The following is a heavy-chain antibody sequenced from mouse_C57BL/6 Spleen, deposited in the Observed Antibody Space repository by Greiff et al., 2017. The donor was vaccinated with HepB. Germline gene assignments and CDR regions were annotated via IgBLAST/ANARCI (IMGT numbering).Heavy chain of an antibody. CDR2: IRLKSDNYAT. V-gene: IGHV6-3*01. Sequence: EVMLVESGGGLVQPGGSMKLSCVASGFTFSNYWMNWVRQSPEKGLEWVAQIRLKSDNYATHYAESVKGRFTISRDDSKSSVYLQMNNLRAEDTGIYYCTGRDGYPYYFDYWGQGTTLTVSS. CDR3: TGRDGYPYYFDY. J-gene: IGHJ2*01. D-gene: IGHD2-3*01. CDR1: GFTFSNYW.